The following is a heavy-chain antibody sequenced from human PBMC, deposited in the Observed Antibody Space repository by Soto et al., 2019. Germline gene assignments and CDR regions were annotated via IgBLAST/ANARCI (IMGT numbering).Heavy chain of an antibody. CDR2: INPSGGST. D-gene: IGHD6-6*01. CDR1: GYTFTSYY. J-gene: IGHJ6*02. CDR3: ATALLLSPIAARQTSHYYYYYGMDV. V-gene: IGHV1-46*01. Sequence: ASVKVSCKASGYTFTSYYMHWVRQAPGQGLEWMGIINPSGGSTSYAQKFQGRVTMTRDTSTSTVYMELSSLRSEDTAVYYCATALLLSPIAARQTSHYYYYYGMDVWGQGTTVTVSS.